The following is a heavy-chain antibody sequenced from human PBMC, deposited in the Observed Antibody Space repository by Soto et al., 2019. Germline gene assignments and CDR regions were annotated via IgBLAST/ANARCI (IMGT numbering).Heavy chain of an antibody. CDR1: GFTFSSYA. CDR2: ISGSGGST. CDR3: AKGIVVVAATRPVSGGMDV. V-gene: IGHV3-23*01. D-gene: IGHD2-15*01. J-gene: IGHJ6*02. Sequence: VGSLRLSCAASGFTFSSYAMSWVRQAPGKGLEGVSAISGSGGSTYYADSVKGRFTISRDNSKNTLYLQMNSLRAEDTAVFYCAKGIVVVAATRPVSGGMDVWGQGT.